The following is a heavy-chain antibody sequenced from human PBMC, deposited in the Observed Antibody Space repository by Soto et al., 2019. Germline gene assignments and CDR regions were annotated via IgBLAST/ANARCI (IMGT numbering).Heavy chain of an antibody. CDR2: IKSKTDGGTT. CDR3: TTDPPPYYYDSSGYYYDY. Sequence: GGSLRLSCAASGFTFSNAWMNWVRQAPGKGLEWVGRIKSKTDGGTTDYAAPVKGRFTISRDDSKNTLYLQMNSLKTEDTAVYYCTTDPPPYYYDSSGYYYDYWRHGTLVTVSS. CDR1: GFTFSNAW. D-gene: IGHD3-22*01. J-gene: IGHJ4*01. V-gene: IGHV3-15*07.